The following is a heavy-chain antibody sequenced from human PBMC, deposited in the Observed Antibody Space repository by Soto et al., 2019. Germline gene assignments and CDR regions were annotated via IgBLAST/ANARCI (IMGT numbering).Heavy chain of an antibody. CDR3: ARAELVGATDY. D-gene: IGHD1-26*01. V-gene: IGHV4-31*03. CDR2: IYYSGST. J-gene: IGHJ4*02. Sequence: PSETLSLTCTVSGDSIRSYYWSWIRQHPGKGLEWIGYIYYSGSTYYNPSLKSRVTMSVDTSKNQFSLKLSSVTAADTAVYYCARAELVGATDYWGQGTLVTVS. CDR1: GDSIRSYY.